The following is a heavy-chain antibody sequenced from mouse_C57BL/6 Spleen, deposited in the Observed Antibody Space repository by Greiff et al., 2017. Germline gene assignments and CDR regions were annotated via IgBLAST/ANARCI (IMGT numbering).Heavy chain of an antibody. CDR1: GYTFTDYT. CDR3: ARSCYDGYPAY. J-gene: IGHJ3*01. Sequence: VKLQESDAELVKPGASVKISCKVSGYTFTDYTIHWMKQRPEQGLEWIGYIYPRDGSTKYNEKFKGKATLTADKSSRTAYMQLNSLTSEDSAVYFWARSCYDGYPAYWGQGTLVTVSA. CDR2: IYPRDGST. D-gene: IGHD2-3*01. V-gene: IGHV1-78*01.